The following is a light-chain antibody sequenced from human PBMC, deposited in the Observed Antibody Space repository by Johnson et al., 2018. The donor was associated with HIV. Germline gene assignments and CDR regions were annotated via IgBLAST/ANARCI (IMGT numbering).Light chain of an antibody. CDR1: NSNFGNYY. J-gene: IGLJ1*01. Sequence: QSVLTQSPSVSAAPGQKVTISCSGNNSNFGNYYLSWYQHLPGTAPKLLIYDNHKRPSGIPDRISGSKSGTSATLGITGLQTGDEADYYCGTWDSRLGAGHIFGTGTKVTVL. V-gene: IGLV1-51*01. CDR2: DNH. CDR3: GTWDSRLGAGHI.